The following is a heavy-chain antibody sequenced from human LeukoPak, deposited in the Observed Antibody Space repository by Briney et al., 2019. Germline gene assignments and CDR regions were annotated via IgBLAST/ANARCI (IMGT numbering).Heavy chain of an antibody. J-gene: IGHJ5*02. D-gene: IGHD2-21*02. CDR2: IYRDGST. CDR1: GFTVSSNY. Sequence: PGGSLRLSCAASGFTVSSNYLSWVRQAPGKGLEWVSSIYRDGSTYYADSVKGRFTISRDNSKNTLNLQMNNLRVEDTAVYYCARVMTAITNWFDPWGQATLVTVSS. V-gene: IGHV3-66*01. CDR3: ARVMTAITNWFDP.